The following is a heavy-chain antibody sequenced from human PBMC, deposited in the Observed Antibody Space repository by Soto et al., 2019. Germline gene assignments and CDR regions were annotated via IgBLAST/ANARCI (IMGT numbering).Heavy chain of an antibody. V-gene: IGHV1-18*01. Sequence: ASVKVSCKASGYTFTSYGISLVRQAPGQGLEWMGWISAYNGNTNYAQKLRGRVTMTTDTSTSTAYMELRSLRSDDTAVYYCARGYCSSTSCYFSRFDPWGQGTLVTVSS. CDR2: ISAYNGNT. J-gene: IGHJ5*02. CDR1: GYTFTSYG. D-gene: IGHD2-2*01. CDR3: ARGYCSSTSCYFSRFDP.